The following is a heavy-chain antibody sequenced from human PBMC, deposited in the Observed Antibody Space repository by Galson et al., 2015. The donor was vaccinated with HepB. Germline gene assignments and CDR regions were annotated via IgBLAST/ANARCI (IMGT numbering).Heavy chain of an antibody. J-gene: IGHJ4*02. CDR2: INRNGGNT. CDR1: GFTFDDYG. V-gene: IGHV3-20*04. CDR3: ARDGLGIAASGTFDY. Sequence: SLRLSCAASGFTFDDYGMSWVRQAPGKGLEWVSGINRNGGNTGYADSVKGLFTISRDNAKNSLYLKMNSLRAEDTALYYCARDGLGIAASGTFDYWGQGTLVTVSS. D-gene: IGHD6-13*01.